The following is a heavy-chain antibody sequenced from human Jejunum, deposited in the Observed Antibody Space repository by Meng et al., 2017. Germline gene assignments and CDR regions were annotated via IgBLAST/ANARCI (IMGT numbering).Heavy chain of an antibody. V-gene: IGHV4-31*03. CDR1: GGSISSAGYY. J-gene: IGHJ3*02. CDR2: MYYRGTS. CDR3: AREAALDMNAVDI. D-gene: IGHD2-2*03. Sequence: SETLSLTCTVSGGSISSAGYYWGWIRQHPGKGLEWIGYMYYRGTSYYNPSLRSRASISVDTSKNQLSLKWTSVTAADKAVYYCAREAALDMNAVDIWGQGTMVTVSS.